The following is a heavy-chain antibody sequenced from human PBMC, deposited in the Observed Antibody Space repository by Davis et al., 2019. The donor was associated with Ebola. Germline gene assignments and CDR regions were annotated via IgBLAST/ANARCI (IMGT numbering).Heavy chain of an antibody. Sequence: SETLSLTCTVSGGSISSYYWSWIRQPPGKGLEWIGEINHSGSTNYNPSLKSRVTISVDTSKNQLKVSSVTAADTAVYYCARGPDWFDPWGQGTLVTVSS. J-gene: IGHJ5*02. CDR2: INHSGST. CDR3: ARGPDWFDP. V-gene: IGHV4-34*01. CDR1: GGSISSYY.